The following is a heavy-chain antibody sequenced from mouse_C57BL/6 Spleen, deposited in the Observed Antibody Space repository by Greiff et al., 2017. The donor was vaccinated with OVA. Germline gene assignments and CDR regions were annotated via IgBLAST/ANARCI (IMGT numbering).Heavy chain of an antibody. CDR2: ISSGGDYI. D-gene: IGHD1-1*01. CDR3: TRGGYYGSADY. CDR1: GFTFSSYA. J-gene: IGHJ2*01. Sequence: EVKLMESGEGLVKPGGSLKLSCAASGFTFSSYAMSWVRQTPEKRLEWVAYISSGGDYIYYADTVKGRFTISRDNARNTLYLQMSSLKSEDTAMYYCTRGGYYGSADYWGQGTTLTVSS. V-gene: IGHV5-9-1*02.